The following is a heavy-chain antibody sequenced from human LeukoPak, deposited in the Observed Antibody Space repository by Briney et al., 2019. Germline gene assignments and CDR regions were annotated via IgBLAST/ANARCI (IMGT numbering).Heavy chain of an antibody. V-gene: IGHV3-30*03. D-gene: IGHD4-23*01. J-gene: IGHJ4*02. CDR3: ATGRSAVTQPTSVRSQFDY. CDR2: ISYDGSNK. CDR1: GFTFSSYG. Sequence: AGGSLRLSCADSGFTFSSYGMHWVRQAPGKGLEWVAGISYDGSNKYYTDSVKGRFTISRDNSKNTLLLQMNSLRAEDTAVYYCATGRSAVTQPTSVRSQFDYWGQGTLVAVSS.